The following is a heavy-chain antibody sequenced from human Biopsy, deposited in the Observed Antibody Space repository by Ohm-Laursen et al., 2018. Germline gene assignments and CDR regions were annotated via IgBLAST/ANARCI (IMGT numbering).Heavy chain of an antibody. CDR1: GFSLSARGMC. D-gene: IGHD6-13*01. V-gene: IGHV2-70*11. Sequence: TQTLSLTCSFSGFSLSARGMCVSWIRQAPGKALEWLARVDWADYTEYSASLQTKLSISKDTSNDQVVLTVNNVDPADTATYYCARTPILIVSAGLVYRHRRHLQGMDVWGQGIAVTVS. J-gene: IGHJ6*02. CDR3: ARTPILIVSAGLVYRHRRHLQGMDV. CDR2: VDWADYT.